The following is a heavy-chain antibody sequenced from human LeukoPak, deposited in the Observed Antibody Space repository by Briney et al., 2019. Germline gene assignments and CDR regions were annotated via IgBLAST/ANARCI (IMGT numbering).Heavy chain of an antibody. D-gene: IGHD2-8*01. CDR3: ARAILSRWSLSQWFDP. Sequence: ASVKVSCKASGYTFTSYGISGVRQAPGQGLEWMGWISAYNGNTNYAQKLQGRVTMTTDTSTSTAYMELRSLRSDDTAVYYCARAILSRWSLSQWFDPWGQGTLVTVSS. J-gene: IGHJ5*02. V-gene: IGHV1-18*01. CDR1: GYTFTSYG. CDR2: ISAYNGNT.